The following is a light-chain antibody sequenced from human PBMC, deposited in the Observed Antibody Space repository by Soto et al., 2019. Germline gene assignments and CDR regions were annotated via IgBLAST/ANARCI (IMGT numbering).Light chain of an antibody. CDR1: QSVDRNY. Sequence: EIVLTQSPGTLSLSPGESATLSCRASQSVDRNYLAWYQQKPGQAPRLVIYGASSRATGIPPRFSGSGSGTDFVLTISGLEPEDFAVYYCHQFASTPRTFGQGTKVESK. CDR3: HQFASTPRT. V-gene: IGKV3-20*01. J-gene: IGKJ1*01. CDR2: GAS.